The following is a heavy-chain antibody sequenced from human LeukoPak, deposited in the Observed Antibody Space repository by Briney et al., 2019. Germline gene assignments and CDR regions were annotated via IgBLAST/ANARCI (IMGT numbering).Heavy chain of an antibody. CDR2: IRQDGDTK. Sequence: GGSLRLSCAASGFPFNAYWMTWVRQAPGKGLEWVANIRQDGDTKYYVDSVKGRFTISRDNAMNSLYLQMNSLRAEDTAIYYCARGQFQRDYWGQGTLVTVSS. V-gene: IGHV3-7*03. CDR3: ARGQFQRDY. J-gene: IGHJ4*02. CDR1: GFPFNAYW.